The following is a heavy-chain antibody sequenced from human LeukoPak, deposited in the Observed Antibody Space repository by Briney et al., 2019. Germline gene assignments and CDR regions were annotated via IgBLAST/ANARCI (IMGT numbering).Heavy chain of an antibody. D-gene: IGHD3-22*01. CDR2: ISYSGST. Sequence: SETLSLTCTVSGGSMRSSGYYWGWIRQPPGMGLEWIGSISYSGSTNFNPSLKSRVTILEDTSKNQFSLKLSSVTAADTAVYHCAREVPDSIGYYFDYWGQGTLVTVSS. V-gene: IGHV4-39*07. J-gene: IGHJ4*02. CDR3: AREVPDSIGYYFDY. CDR1: GGSMRSSGYY.